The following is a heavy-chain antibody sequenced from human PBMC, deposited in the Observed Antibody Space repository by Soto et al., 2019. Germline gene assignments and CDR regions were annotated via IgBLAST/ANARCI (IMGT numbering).Heavy chain of an antibody. D-gene: IGHD1-1*01. J-gene: IGHJ6*02. CDR1: GFTFSDYY. CDR2: ISSSGSTI. Sequence: GSQSLFSAASGFTFSDYYMSWIRQAPGKGLEWVSYISSSGSTIYYSDSVKGRFTISRDNAKNSLYLQMNSLRAEDTAVYYCARVEGENGMDVWGQGTTVTVPS. CDR3: ARVEGENGMDV. V-gene: IGHV3-11*01.